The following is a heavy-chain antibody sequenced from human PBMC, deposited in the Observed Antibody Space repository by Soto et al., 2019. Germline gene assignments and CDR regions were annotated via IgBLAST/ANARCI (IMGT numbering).Heavy chain of an antibody. CDR3: AREKGNYYDSSGPFDY. CDR1: GYTFTGYY. V-gene: IGHV1-2*02. CDR2: INPNSGGT. D-gene: IGHD3-22*01. J-gene: IGHJ4*02. Sequence: ASVKVSCKASGYTFTGYYMHWVRQAPGQGLEWMGWINPNSGGTNYAQKFQGRVTMTRDTSISTAYMELSRLRSDDTAVYYCAREKGNYYDSSGPFDYWGQGTLATVSS.